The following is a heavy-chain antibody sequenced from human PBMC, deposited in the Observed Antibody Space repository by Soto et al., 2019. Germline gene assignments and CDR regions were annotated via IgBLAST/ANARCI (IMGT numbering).Heavy chain of an antibody. CDR1: GGSFSGYY. J-gene: IGHJ4*02. CDR3: ARGPIYRYDSSGYYLIPFDY. D-gene: IGHD3-22*01. CDR2: INHSGST. V-gene: IGHV4-34*01. Sequence: SEALSLTCAVYGGSFSGYYWSWIRQPPGKGLEWIGEINHSGSTNYNPSLKSRVTISVDTSKNQFSLKLSSVTAADTAVYYCARGPIYRYDSSGYYLIPFDYWGQGTLVTVS.